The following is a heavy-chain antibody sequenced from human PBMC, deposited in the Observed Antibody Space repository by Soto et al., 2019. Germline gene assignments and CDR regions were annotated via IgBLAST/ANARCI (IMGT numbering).Heavy chain of an antibody. J-gene: IGHJ4*02. V-gene: IGHV4-34*01. Sequence: SETLSLTCAVYGGSFSDNSWSWIRQPPGKGLEWIGEINHSGSTNYSPSLKSRVTISIDTSKNQFSLKLSSVTAADTAVYYCVRGRILYSTSQPPDFDYWGQGTLVTVSS. CDR3: VRGRILYSTSQPPDFDY. CDR1: GGSFSDNS. D-gene: IGHD6-6*01. CDR2: INHSGST.